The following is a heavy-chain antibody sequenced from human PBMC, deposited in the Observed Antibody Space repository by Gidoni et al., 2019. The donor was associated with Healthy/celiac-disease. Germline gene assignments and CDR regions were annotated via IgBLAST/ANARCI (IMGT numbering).Heavy chain of an antibody. V-gene: IGHV3-23*01. J-gene: IGHJ4*02. D-gene: IGHD5-12*01. CDR1: GFTFSSDA. CDR2: ISGSCGRT. CDR3: AKDAYDSPFDY. Sequence: AASGFTFSSDAMSWIRQAPGKGLEWVSAISGSCGRTYYADSVKGRFTISRDNSKNTLYLQMNSLRAEYTAVYYCAKDAYDSPFDYWGQGTLVTVSS.